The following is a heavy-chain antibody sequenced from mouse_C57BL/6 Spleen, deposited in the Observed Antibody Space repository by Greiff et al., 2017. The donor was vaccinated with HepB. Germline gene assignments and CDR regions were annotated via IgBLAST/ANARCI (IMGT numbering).Heavy chain of an antibody. J-gene: IGHJ1*03. CDR1: GYTFTDHT. D-gene: IGHD1-1*01. V-gene: IGHV1-78*01. Sequence: VKLMESDAELVKPGASVKISCKVSGYTFTDHTIHWMKQRPEQGLEWIGYIYPRDGSTKYNEKFKGKATLTADKSSSTAYMQLNSLTSEDSAVYFCASPITTVVADWYFDVWGTGTTVTVSS. CDR3: ASPITTVVADWYFDV. CDR2: IYPRDGST.